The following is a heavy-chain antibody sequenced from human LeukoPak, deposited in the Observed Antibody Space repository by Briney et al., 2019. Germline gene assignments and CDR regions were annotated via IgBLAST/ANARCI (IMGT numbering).Heavy chain of an antibody. CDR3: ARGTLYRGWSYYLDF. V-gene: IGHV4-39*07. CDR1: GVSISLSFYY. J-gene: IGHJ4*02. D-gene: IGHD6-19*01. Sequence: PSETLSLTCSVSGVSISLSFYYWGWIRQPPGKALEWIGSVYYSGTTSYNPSLKSRVTISVDMSKNHFSLRLRSVTAADTAMYYCARGTLYRGWSYYLDFWGQGSQVTVSS. CDR2: VYYSGTT.